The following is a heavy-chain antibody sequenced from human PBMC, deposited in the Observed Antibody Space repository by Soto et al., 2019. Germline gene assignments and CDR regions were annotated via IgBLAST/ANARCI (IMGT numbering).Heavy chain of an antibody. Sequence: SETLSLTCSVSGGSISSYYWSWIRKPPGKGLEWIGYIYYSGSTNYNPSLKSRVTISVDTSKNQFSLKLSSVTAADTAVYYCARGYTYDFWSGYYPVPLFDYWGQGTLVTVSS. J-gene: IGHJ4*02. CDR2: IYYSGST. CDR1: GGSISSYY. CDR3: ARGYTYDFWSGYYPVPLFDY. V-gene: IGHV4-59*01. D-gene: IGHD3-3*01.